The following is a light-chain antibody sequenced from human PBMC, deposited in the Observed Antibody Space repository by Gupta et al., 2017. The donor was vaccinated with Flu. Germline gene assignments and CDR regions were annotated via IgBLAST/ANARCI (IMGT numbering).Light chain of an antibody. V-gene: IGKV3-11*01. J-gene: IGKJ1*01. Sequence: EIVLTQSPATLSLSPGERATLSCRASQSVSSYLAWYQQKPGQAPRPLIYDASNRATGIPARFSGSGSGTDFTLTISSLEPEDFAVYYCQQRSNWPPATFGQGTKVEIK. CDR3: QQRSNWPPAT. CDR2: DAS. CDR1: QSVSSY.